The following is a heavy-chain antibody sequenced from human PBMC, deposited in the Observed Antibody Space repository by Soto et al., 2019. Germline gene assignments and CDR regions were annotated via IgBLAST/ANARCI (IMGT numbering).Heavy chain of an antibody. CDR3: ARSAYRSGWLDY. CDR1: GDSISSSSYY. V-gene: IGHV4-39*01. Sequence: SETLSLTCTVSGDSISSSSYYWGWIRQPPGKGLEWIGTIYYSGSTYYNPSLKSRVTISVDTSRNQFSLKLSSVTAADTAVYYCARSAYRSGWLDYWGQGTLVTVSS. CDR2: IYYSGST. D-gene: IGHD6-19*01. J-gene: IGHJ4*02.